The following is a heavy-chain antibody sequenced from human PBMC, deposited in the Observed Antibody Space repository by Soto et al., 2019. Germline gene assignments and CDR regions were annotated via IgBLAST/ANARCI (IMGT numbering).Heavy chain of an antibody. Sequence: ASVKVSCKASGYTFTSYDINWVRQATGQGLEWMGWMNPNSGNTGYAQKFQGRVTMTRNTSISTAYMELSSLKSEDTAVYYCARASSSGWSNFDYWGQGTLVTVSS. CDR2: MNPNSGNT. V-gene: IGHV1-8*01. D-gene: IGHD6-19*01. CDR3: ARASSSGWSNFDY. CDR1: GYTFTSYD. J-gene: IGHJ4*02.